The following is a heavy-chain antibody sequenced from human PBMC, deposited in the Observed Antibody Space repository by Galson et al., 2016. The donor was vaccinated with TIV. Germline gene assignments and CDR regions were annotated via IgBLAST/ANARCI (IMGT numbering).Heavy chain of an antibody. J-gene: IGHJ4*02. CDR1: GYTFTSYH. V-gene: IGHV1-46*01. CDR3: AREMPATFFFDY. D-gene: IGHD2-2*01. CDR2: IKDTGVTT. Sequence: SVKVSCKASGYTFTSYHLHWVRQAPGQGLEWMGIIKDTGVTTTYPQRFQGRLTITRDTSTTTVYMELSSLRSEDTAVYYRAREMPATFFFDYWGQGTLVTVSS.